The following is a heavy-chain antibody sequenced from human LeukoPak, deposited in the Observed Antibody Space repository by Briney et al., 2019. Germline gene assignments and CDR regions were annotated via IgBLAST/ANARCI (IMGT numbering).Heavy chain of an antibody. J-gene: IGHJ4*02. CDR1: GFTFSSYG. V-gene: IGHV3-30*02. CDR3: AKDLQYITMIVVPFDY. CDR2: IRYDGSNK. D-gene: IGHD3-22*01. Sequence: PGGSLRLSCAASGFTFSSYGMHWVRQAPGKGLEWVAFIRYDGSNKYYADSVKGRFTISRDNSKNTLYLQMNSLRAEDTAVYYCAKDLQYITMIVVPFDYWGQGTLVTVSS.